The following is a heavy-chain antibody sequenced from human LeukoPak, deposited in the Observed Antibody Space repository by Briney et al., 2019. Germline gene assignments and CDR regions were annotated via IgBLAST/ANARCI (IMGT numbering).Heavy chain of an antibody. V-gene: IGHV3-11*01. J-gene: IGHJ4*02. D-gene: IGHD5-12*01. CDR1: GFTFSDYY. CDR2: ISSSGSTI. CDR3: ASGSRSGYETAGSYFDY. Sequence: GSLRLSCAASGFTFSDYYVSWIRQAPGKGLEWVSYISSSGSTIYYADSVKGRFTISRDNAKNSLYLQMNSLRAEDTAVYYCASGSRSGYETAGSYFDYWGQGTLVTVSS.